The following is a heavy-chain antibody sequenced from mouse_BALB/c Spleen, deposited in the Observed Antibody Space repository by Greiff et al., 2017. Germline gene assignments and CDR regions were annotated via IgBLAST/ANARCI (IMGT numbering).Heavy chain of an antibody. V-gene: IGHV5-17*02. CDR1: GFTFSSFG. CDR2: ISRGSSTI. CDR3: ARGDYPRRAMDY. J-gene: IGHJ4*01. D-gene: IGHD5-5*01. Sequence: EVKLMESGGGLVQPGGSRKLSCAASGFTFSSFGMHWVRQAPEKGLEWVAYISRGSSTIYYADTVKGRFTISRDNPKNTLFLQMTSLRSEDTAMYYCARGDYPRRAMDYWGQGTSVTVSS.